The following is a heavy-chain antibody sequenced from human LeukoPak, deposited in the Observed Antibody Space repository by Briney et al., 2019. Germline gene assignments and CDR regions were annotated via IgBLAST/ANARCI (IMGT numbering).Heavy chain of an antibody. CDR2: IYHSGST. J-gene: IGHJ6*03. D-gene: IGHD3-10*01. Sequence: SETLSLTCTVSGYSISSGYYWGWIRQPPGKGLEWIGSIYHSGSTYYNPSLKSRVTISVDTSKNHFSLKLSSVTAADTAVYYCARHRYYYRSGSYYGAPYYMDVWGKGTTVTISS. CDR1: GYSISSGYY. CDR3: ARHRYYYRSGSYYGAPYYMDV. V-gene: IGHV4-38-2*02.